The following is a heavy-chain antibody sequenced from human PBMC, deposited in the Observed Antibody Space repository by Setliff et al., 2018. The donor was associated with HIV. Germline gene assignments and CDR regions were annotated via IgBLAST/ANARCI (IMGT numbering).Heavy chain of an antibody. CDR3: ARVVRYFDTSGYYKGDAFDL. V-gene: IGHV3-20*04. CDR1: GFTFGDYG. J-gene: IGHJ3*01. CDR2: INWDGGST. D-gene: IGHD3-22*01. Sequence: GGSLRLSCAASGFTFGDYGMSWVRQAPGKGLEWVSGINWDGGSTGYADSAKGRFTISRDNAKNSLFLQMNSLRAEDTALYFCARVVRYFDTSGYYKGDAFDLWGLGTMVTVS.